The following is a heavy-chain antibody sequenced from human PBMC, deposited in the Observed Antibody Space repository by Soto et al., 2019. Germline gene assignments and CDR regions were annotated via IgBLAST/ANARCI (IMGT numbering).Heavy chain of an antibody. Sequence: GGSLRLSCAASGFTFSGYWMHWVRQVPGKGLVWVSRINSDGSSRSYADSVKGRFTISRDNAKNTLHLQMNSLRAEDTAVYYCARVGLGAFDAFDVWGQGTLVTVSS. J-gene: IGHJ3*01. V-gene: IGHV3-74*01. D-gene: IGHD1-26*01. CDR3: ARVGLGAFDAFDV. CDR2: INSDGSSR. CDR1: GFTFSGYW.